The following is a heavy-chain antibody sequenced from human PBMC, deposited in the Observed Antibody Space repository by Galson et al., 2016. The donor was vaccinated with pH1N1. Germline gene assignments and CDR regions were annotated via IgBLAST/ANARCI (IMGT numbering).Heavy chain of an antibody. V-gene: IGHV3-23*01. D-gene: IGHD3-16*02. J-gene: IGHJ4*02. CDR3: VKDLVVNIWGSYRAGD. CDR2: TSGSGGTP. Sequence: SLRLSCAASGFAFSNYAMSWVRQAPGKGLEWVSATSGSGGTPYSADSVRGRFTVSRDHSKNTLYLQMSSLRAEDTGVYYCVKDLVVNIWGSYRAGDWGLGTLVTVSS. CDR1: GFAFSNYA.